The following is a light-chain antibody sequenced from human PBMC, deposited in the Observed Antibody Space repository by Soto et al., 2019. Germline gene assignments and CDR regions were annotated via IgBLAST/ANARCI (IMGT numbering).Light chain of an antibody. CDR1: QSINQD. V-gene: IGKV3-15*01. Sequence: ILMTQSPATLSVSPGERATVSCRASQSINQDLAWYQQKPGQAPRLLIYGASTRATGIPARFRGSGSGTEFTLTISSLQPDDVETYYCQHYNSYSEAFGQGAKVDIK. CDR3: QHYNSYSEA. J-gene: IGKJ1*01. CDR2: GAS.